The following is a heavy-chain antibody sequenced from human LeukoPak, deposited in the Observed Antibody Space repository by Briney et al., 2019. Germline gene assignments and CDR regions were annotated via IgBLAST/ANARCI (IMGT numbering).Heavy chain of an antibody. J-gene: IGHJ3*02. CDR1: GGSFSGYY. V-gene: IGHV4-34*01. D-gene: IGHD3-10*01. CDR2: INHSGST. CDR3: ARVLRGVTFDAFDI. Sequence: SETLSLTCAVYGGSFSGYYRSWIRQPPGKGLEWIGEINHSGSTNYNPSLKSRVTISVDTSKNQFSLKLSSVTAADTAVYYCARVLRGVTFDAFDIWGQGTMVTVSS.